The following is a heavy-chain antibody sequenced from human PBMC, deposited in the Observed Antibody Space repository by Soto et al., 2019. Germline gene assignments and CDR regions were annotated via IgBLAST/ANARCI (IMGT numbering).Heavy chain of an antibody. Sequence: EVQLVESGGGLVKPGGSLRLSCAASGFTFSSYSMNWVRQAPGKGLEWVSSISSSSYICYADSVKGRFTISRDNAKNSLYLQMNSLRAEDTAVYYCASLPSYEAGHYFDYWGQGTLVTVSS. V-gene: IGHV3-21*01. CDR1: GFTFSSYS. CDR3: ASLPSYEAGHYFDY. CDR2: ISSSSYI. D-gene: IGHD1-26*01. J-gene: IGHJ4*02.